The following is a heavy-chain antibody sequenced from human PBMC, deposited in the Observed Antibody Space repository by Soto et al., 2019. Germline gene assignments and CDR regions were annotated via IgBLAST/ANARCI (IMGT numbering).Heavy chain of an antibody. CDR3: TTDDYKASGCFDY. CDR2: IKGETDGTTA. Sequence: EVQLLESGGGLVKPGGSLRLSCAASGFTFSDTWMSWVRQAPGRGLEWVGRIKGETDGTTADYASPVKGRFTISRDDSENRLYLQMSSPKSEDTAVYYCTTDDYKASGCFDYWVQGTLVTVSS. CDR1: GFTFSDTW. D-gene: IGHD6-19*01. J-gene: IGHJ4*02. V-gene: IGHV3-15*01.